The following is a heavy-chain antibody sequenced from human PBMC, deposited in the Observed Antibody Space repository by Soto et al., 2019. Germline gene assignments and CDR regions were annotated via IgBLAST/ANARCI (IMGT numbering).Heavy chain of an antibody. CDR2: IIPIFGTA. CDR1: GGTFSSYA. CDR3: ARGHIVVVPAAHYYYYGMDV. Sequence: SVKVSCKASGGTFSSYAISWVRQAPGQGLEWMGGIIPIFGTANYAQKFQGRVTITADKSTSTAYMELSSLRSEDTAVYYCARGHIVVVPAAHYYYYGMDVWGQGTTVTVSS. V-gene: IGHV1-69*06. D-gene: IGHD2-2*01. J-gene: IGHJ6*02.